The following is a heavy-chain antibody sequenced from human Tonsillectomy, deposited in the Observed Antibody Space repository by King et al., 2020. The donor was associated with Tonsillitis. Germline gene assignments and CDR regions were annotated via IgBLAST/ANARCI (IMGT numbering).Heavy chain of an antibody. CDR1: GYMFTGYY. J-gene: IGHJ4*02. V-gene: IGHV1-2*02. CDR3: ARAQVGNYYLFDY. D-gene: IGHD1-26*01. Sequence: QLVQSGAEVKKPGASVKVSCKASGYMFTGYYIHWVRQAPGQGLEWMGWINPNSGSTNFPQKFQGRVSMTTDTSISTAYMDVTSLRSDDTAVYYCARAQVGNYYLFDYWGQGTLVTVS. CDR2: INPNSGST.